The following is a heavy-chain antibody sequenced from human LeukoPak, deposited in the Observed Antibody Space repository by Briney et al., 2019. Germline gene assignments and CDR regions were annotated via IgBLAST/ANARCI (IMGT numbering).Heavy chain of an antibody. CDR2: ISGSGGST. D-gene: IGHD3-3*01. Sequence: GGSLRLSCAASGFTFSSYAMSWVRRAPGKGLEWVSAISGSGGSTYYADSVKGRFTISRDNSKNTLYLQMNSLRAEDTAVYYCAKERGYRGLKYYFDYWGQGTLVTASS. CDR3: AKERGYRGLKYYFDY. CDR1: GFTFSSYA. J-gene: IGHJ4*02. V-gene: IGHV3-23*01.